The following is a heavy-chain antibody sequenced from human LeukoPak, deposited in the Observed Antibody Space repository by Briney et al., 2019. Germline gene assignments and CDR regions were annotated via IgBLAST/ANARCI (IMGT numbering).Heavy chain of an antibody. Sequence: GGSLRLSCVVSGISLSNYAMTWVRQAPGKGLEWVSYISEKGGSTTYADSVKGRFTIPRDTSLNTLYLQMNNLRAEDTAVYFCAKRGVVIRGLLVIGYHQEAYYYDFWGQGVLVTVSS. V-gene: IGHV3-23*01. D-gene: IGHD3-10*01. CDR3: AKRGVVIRGLLVIGYHQEAYYYDF. J-gene: IGHJ4*02. CDR2: ISEKGGST. CDR1: GISLSNYA.